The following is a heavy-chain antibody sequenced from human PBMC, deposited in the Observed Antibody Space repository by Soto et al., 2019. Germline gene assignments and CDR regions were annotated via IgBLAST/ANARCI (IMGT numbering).Heavy chain of an antibody. J-gene: IGHJ2*01. D-gene: IGHD5-18*01. CDR2: INHSGST. V-gene: IGHV4-34*01. Sequence: QVQLQQWGAGLLKPSETLSLTCAVYGGSFSGYYWSWIRQPPGKGLEWLGEINHSGSTNYNPSLKGRVTISVDTSKNQFSLKLSSVTAADTAVYYCARGGRYSYFDLWGRGTLVTVSS. CDR1: GGSFSGYY. CDR3: ARGGRYSYFDL.